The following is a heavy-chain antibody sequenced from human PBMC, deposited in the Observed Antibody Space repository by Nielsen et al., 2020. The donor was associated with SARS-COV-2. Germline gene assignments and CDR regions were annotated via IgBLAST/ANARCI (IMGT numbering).Heavy chain of an antibody. CDR2: TYYRSKWYN. V-gene: IGHV6-1*01. Sequence: SQTLSLTCAISGDSVSSSSAAWNWIRQSPSRGLEWLVRTYYRSKWYNDSAVFVKSRITLNPDTSKNQFSLHLNSVTPEDTAVYYCARARGAYGDYYYYYYTDVWGKGTTVTVSS. J-gene: IGHJ6*03. D-gene: IGHD4-17*01. CDR1: GDSVSSSSAA. CDR3: ARARGAYGDYYYYYYTDV.